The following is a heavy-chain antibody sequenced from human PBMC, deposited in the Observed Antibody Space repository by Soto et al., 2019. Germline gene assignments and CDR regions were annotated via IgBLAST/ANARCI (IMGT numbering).Heavy chain of an antibody. D-gene: IGHD4-17*01. CDR3: ARDVDYGGNSVGSFDY. V-gene: IGHV4-31*03. J-gene: IGHJ4*02. CDR2: IYYSGST. CDR1: GGSISSGGYY. Sequence: SETLSLTCTVSGGSISSGGYYWSWIRQHPGKGLEWIGYIYYSGSTYYNPSLKSRVTISVDTSKNQFSLKLSSVTAADTAVYYCARDVDYGGNSVGSFDYWGQGTLVTVSS.